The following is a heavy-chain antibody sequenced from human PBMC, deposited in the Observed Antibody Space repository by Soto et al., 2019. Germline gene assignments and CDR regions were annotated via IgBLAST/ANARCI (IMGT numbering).Heavy chain of an antibody. D-gene: IGHD2-2*01. CDR2: IIPILGIA. CDR1: GGTFSSYT. J-gene: IGHJ3*02. Sequence: QVQLVQSGAEVKKPGSSVKVSCKASGGTFSSYTISWVRQAPGQGLEWTGRIIPILGIANYAQKFQGGVTTTADNSASTAYMELSSLRSEDTAVYNCSRREEYCSSTSRPLNVYSFETWGQGTMVTVSS. CDR3: SRREEYCSSTSRPLNVYSFET. V-gene: IGHV1-69*02.